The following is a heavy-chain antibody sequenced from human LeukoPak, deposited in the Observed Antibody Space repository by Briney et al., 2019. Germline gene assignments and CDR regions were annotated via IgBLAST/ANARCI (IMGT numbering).Heavy chain of an antibody. CDR3: ARVLYYYGSGSLFDP. V-gene: IGHV4-39*07. J-gene: IGHJ5*02. CDR1: GGSISSSSYY. CDR2: IYYSGST. Sequence: QPSETLSLTCTVSGGSISSSSYYWGWIRQPPGKGLEWIGSIYYSGSTYYNPSLKSRVTISVDTSKNQFSLKLSSVTAADTAVYYCARVLYYYGSGSLFDPWGQGTLVTVSS. D-gene: IGHD3-10*01.